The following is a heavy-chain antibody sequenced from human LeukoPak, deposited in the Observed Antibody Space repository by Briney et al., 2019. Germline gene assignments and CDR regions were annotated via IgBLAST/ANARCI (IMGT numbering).Heavy chain of an antibody. CDR2: IYSDGSNT. D-gene: IGHD3-10*01. J-gene: IGHJ4*02. V-gene: IGHV3-74*01. Sequence: GGSLRLSCAASGFTFSSYSMNWVRQAPGKGLVWVSRIYSDGSNTIYADSVKGRFTISRDNAKNTLYLQMNSLRVEDTAVYFCARDSYYHPDYWGQGTLVTVSS. CDR1: GFTFSSYS. CDR3: ARDSYYHPDY.